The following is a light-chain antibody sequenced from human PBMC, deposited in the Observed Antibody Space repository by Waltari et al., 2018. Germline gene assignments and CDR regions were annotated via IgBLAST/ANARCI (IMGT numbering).Light chain of an antibody. CDR3: QSYDSSLSGYV. Sequence: QSVLTQPPSVSGAPGQRVTISCTGSSSNIGAGYDVHWYQPLPGTAPKLLLYGSSSRASGVPYRFSGSKSGTSASLAITGLQAEDEADYYCQSYDSSLSGYVFGTGTKVTVL. CDR2: GSS. CDR1: SSNIGAGYD. V-gene: IGLV1-40*01. J-gene: IGLJ1*01.